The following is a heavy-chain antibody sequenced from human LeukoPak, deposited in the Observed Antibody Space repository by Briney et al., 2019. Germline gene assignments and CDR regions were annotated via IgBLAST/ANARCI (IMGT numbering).Heavy chain of an antibody. CDR1: GFTFSSFG. D-gene: IGHD1-26*01. J-gene: IGHJ6*03. V-gene: IGHV3-30*02. CDR2: IWYDGNKK. CDR3: EKGHSESSYSYYMDV. Sequence: GGSLRLSCAASGFTFSSFGMHWVGQAPGKGLEWVTFIWYDGNKKYYADSVKGRFTISRDNSKNTLYLQMNSLRSEDTAVYYCEKGHSESSYSYYMDVSTKGTTVTVSS.